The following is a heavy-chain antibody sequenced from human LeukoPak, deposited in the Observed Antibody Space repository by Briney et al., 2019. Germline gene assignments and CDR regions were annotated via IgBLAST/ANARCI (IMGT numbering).Heavy chain of an antibody. V-gene: IGHV3-21*04. CDR3: AKRAQYDGHYPLDY. CDR1: GFTFSSYS. D-gene: IGHD4/OR15-4a*01. Sequence: GGSLRLSCAASGFTFSSYSMNWVRQAPGKGLEWVSSIGSSSSYIYYADSVKGRFTISRDTSKNTLYLQMNSLRAEDTALYFCAKRAQYDGHYPLDYWGQGTLVTVSA. CDR2: IGSSSSYI. J-gene: IGHJ4*02.